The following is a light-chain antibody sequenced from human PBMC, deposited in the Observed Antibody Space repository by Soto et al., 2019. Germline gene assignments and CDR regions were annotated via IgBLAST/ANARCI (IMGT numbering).Light chain of an antibody. J-gene: IGLJ2*01. Sequence: QLVLTQSSSASASLGSSVKLTCTLSSGHSSYIIAWHQQQPGKAPRYLMKLEGSGSYNKGSGLPDRFSGSSAGADRYLTISNLQFDDEADYYCETWESNTVVFGGGTKLTVL. V-gene: IGLV4-60*02. CDR2: LEGSGSY. CDR3: ETWESNTVV. CDR1: SGHSSYI.